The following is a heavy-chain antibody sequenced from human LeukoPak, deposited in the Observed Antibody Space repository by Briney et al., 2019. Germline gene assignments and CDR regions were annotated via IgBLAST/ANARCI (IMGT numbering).Heavy chain of an antibody. CDR3: ARASRGWYGGSYYYYGMDV. D-gene: IGHD6-19*01. V-gene: IGHV6-1*01. CDR2: TYYRAKWYN. J-gene: IGHJ6*02. Sequence: SRTLSLTCAISGVSDSSNSAAWNWIAQAPSRGLEAHIRTYYRAKWYNDYAVSVKSRITINPDTSKNQFSLQLNSVTPEDTAVYYCARASRGWYGGSYYYYGMDVWGQGTTVTVSS. CDR1: GVSDSSNSAA.